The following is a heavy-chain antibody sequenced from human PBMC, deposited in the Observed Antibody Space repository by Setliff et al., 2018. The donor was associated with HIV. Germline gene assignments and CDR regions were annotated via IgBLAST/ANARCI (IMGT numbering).Heavy chain of an antibody. CDR3: AGDGSRSVGVSYPYFMDV. V-gene: IGHV6-1*01. J-gene: IGHJ6*03. D-gene: IGHD6-13*01. CDR2: TLFRSKWYS. Sequence: KTRSLTCAISGDSVSSNSAAWHWIRQSPGRRLEWLGRTLFRSKWYSEYAASVKSRVTFSADTSKNQFSLQVHSVTPEDTAVYYCAGDGSRSVGVSYPYFMDVWGKGTTVTVS. CDR1: GDSVSSNSAA.